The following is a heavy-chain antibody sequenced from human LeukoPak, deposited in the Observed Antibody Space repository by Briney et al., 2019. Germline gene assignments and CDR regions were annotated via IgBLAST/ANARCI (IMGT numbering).Heavy chain of an antibody. CDR2: MNPNSGNT. J-gene: IGHJ4*02. V-gene: IGHV1-8*01. Sequence: GASVKVSCKASGYTFTSYDINWVRQTTGQGLEWMGWMNPNSGNTGYAQKFQGRVTMTRNTSISTAYMELSSLRSEDTAVYYCARGSMVRGSLMVDYWGQGTLVTVSS. CDR3: ARGSMVRGSLMVDY. CDR1: GYTFTSYD. D-gene: IGHD3-10*01.